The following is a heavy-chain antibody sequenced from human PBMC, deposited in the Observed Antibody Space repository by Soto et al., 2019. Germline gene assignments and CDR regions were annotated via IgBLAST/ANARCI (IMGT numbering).Heavy chain of an antibody. D-gene: IGHD5-18*01. CDR3: AKQPGYGLYYLYY. V-gene: IGHV4-39*01. CDR1: GDSSSSSSHY. J-gene: IGHJ4*02. Sequence: SETLSLTCPVSGDSSSSSSHYWGWIRQPPGKGLEWIGSIYYSGSTYYNPSLKSRVTISVDTSKNQFSLKLSSVTAADPAVYYWAKQPGYGLYYLYYRGQGTLVTGSS. CDR2: IYYSGST.